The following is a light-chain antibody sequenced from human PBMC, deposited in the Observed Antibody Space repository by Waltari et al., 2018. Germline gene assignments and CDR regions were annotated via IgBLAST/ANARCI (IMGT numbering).Light chain of an antibody. CDR2: GNT. CDR3: QSYDSDLGGSV. V-gene: IGLV1-40*01. J-gene: IGLJ1*01. CDR1: DSNVGAGYD. Sequence: QSVLTQPPSVSGAPGQRVIISCAGSDSNVGAGYDVQRYQQLPGSAPKLLINGNTNRPSGVPDRFSGSRSGTSASLAITGLQAEDEADYYCQSYDSDLGGSVFGAGTKVSVL.